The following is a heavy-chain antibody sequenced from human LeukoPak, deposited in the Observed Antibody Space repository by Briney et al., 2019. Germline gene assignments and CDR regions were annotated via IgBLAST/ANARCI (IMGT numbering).Heavy chain of an antibody. V-gene: IGHV3-49*04. J-gene: IGHJ4*02. Sequence: GGSLRLSCTASGFTFGDYAMSWVRQAPGKGLEWVGFIRSKAYGGTTEYAASVKGRFTISRGDSKSIAYLQMNSLKTEDTAVYYCTRSPLKLSYGSGSYCKYWGQGTLVTVSS. CDR3: TRSPLKLSYGSGSYCKY. CDR2: IRSKAYGGTT. D-gene: IGHD3-10*01. CDR1: GFTFGDYA.